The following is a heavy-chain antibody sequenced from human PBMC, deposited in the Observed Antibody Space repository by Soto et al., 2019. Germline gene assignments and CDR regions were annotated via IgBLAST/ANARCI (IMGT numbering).Heavy chain of an antibody. CDR2: IYYSGST. V-gene: IGHV4-30-4*01. D-gene: IGHD5-18*01. CDR1: GGSISSGDYY. Sequence: PSETLALTCTVSGGSISSGDYYWSWIRQPPGKGLEWIGYIYYSGSTYYNPSLKSRVTISVDTSKNQFSLKLSSVTAADTAVYYCASVDTAMEYFDYWGQGTLVTVSS. J-gene: IGHJ4*02. CDR3: ASVDTAMEYFDY.